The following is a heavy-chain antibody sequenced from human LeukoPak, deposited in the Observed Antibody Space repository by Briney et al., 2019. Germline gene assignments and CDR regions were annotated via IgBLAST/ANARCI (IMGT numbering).Heavy chain of an antibody. V-gene: IGHV4-39*07. CDR3: ARFISYYDFWSAYSRGDAFDI. D-gene: IGHD3-3*01. J-gene: IGHJ3*02. Sequence: SETLSLTCTVSGGSISSSSYYWGWIRQPPGKGLEWIGSIYYSGSTYYNPSLKSRVTISVDTSKNQFSLKLSSVTAADTAVYYCARFISYYDFWSAYSRGDAFDIWGQGTMVTVSS. CDR2: IYYSGST. CDR1: GGSISSSSYY.